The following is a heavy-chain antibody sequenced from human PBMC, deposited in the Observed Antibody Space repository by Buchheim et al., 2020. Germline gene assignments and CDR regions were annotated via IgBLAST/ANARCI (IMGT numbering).Heavy chain of an antibody. CDR2: ISYDGSNK. V-gene: IGHV3-30*18. CDR1: GFTFSSYG. D-gene: IGHD2-2*01. J-gene: IGHJ6*02. CDR3: AKFQAYCSSTSCRPGYYYYGMDV. Sequence: QVQLVESGGGLVKPGGSLRLSCAASGFTFSSYGMHWVRQAPGKGLEWVAVISYDGSNKYYADSVKGRFTISRDNSKNTLYLQMNSLRAEDTAVYYCAKFQAYCSSTSCRPGYYYYGMDVWGQGTT.